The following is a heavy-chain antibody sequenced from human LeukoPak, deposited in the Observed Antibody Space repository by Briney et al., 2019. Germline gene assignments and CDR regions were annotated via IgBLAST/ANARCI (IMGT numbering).Heavy chain of an antibody. CDR2: IIPVFDAA. Sequence: SVKVSCKPSGYTFTNYYIHWVRQAPGQGLEWVGRIIPVFDAATYAQRFQGRVSITTDESTSTVYMELSSLKSDDTAVYYCAARPQIATAASFDYWGQGTLVTVSS. CDR1: GYTFTNYY. D-gene: IGHD6-25*01. V-gene: IGHV1-69*05. J-gene: IGHJ4*02. CDR3: AARPQIATAASFDY.